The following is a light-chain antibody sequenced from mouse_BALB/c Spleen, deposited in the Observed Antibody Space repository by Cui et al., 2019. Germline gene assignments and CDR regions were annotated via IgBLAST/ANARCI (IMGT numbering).Light chain of an antibody. CDR2: DGN. Sequence: ETTVTQSPASLSKAIGEKVTIRCITSTDNDDEMNWYQQKPGEPPNLLITDGNTLRPGVPSRFSSSSYGADFVFTIESMLSEDVADYYCLQNDNLPLTFGAGTKLELK. CDR1: TDNDDE. J-gene: IGKJ5*01. V-gene: IGKV17-121*01. CDR3: LQNDNLPLT.